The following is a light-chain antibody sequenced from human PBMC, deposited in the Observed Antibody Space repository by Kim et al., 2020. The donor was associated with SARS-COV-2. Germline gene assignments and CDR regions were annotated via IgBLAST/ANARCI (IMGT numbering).Light chain of an antibody. CDR2: KAS. CDR3: QQYNSYLMYT. Sequence: DIQMTQSPSTLSASVGDRVTITCRASQSISSWLAWYQQKPGKAPKLLIYKASSLESGVPSRFSGSGSGTEFTLTISSLQPDDFATYYCQQYNSYLMYTFGQGTKLEF. V-gene: IGKV1-5*03. CDR1: QSISSW. J-gene: IGKJ2*01.